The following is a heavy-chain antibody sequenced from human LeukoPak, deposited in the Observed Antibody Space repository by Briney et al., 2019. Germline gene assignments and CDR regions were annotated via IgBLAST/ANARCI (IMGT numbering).Heavy chain of an antibody. V-gene: IGHV3-48*04. Sequence: PGGSLRLSCAASGFTFSSYSMNWVRQAPGKGLEWVSYISSSSSTIYYADSVQGRFTISRDNAKNTLYLQMNSLRVEDTAVYYCASGIGVGDSFDIWGQGTMVTVSS. J-gene: IGHJ3*02. D-gene: IGHD3-3*01. CDR1: GFTFSSYS. CDR3: ASGIGVGDSFDI. CDR2: ISSSSSTI.